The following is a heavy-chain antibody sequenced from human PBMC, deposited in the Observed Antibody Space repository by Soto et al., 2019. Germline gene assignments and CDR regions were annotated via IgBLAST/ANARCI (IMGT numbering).Heavy chain of an antibody. CDR1: GFTFSSYS. J-gene: IGHJ1*01. CDR2: ISSSSSTI. CDR3: ARGGQYYYDSSGYYYAGEYFQH. D-gene: IGHD3-22*01. Sequence: PGGSLRLSCAASGFTFSSYSMNWVRQAPGKGLEWVSYISSSSSTIYYADSVKGRFTISRDNAKNSLYLQMNSLRDEDTAVYYCARGGQYYYDSSGYYYAGEYFQHWGQGTLVTVSS. V-gene: IGHV3-48*02.